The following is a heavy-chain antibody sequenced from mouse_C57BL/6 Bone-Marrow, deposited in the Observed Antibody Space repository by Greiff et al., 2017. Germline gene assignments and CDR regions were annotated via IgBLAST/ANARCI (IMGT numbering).Heavy chain of an antibody. CDR2: IYPGGGYT. CDR1: GYTFTNYW. J-gene: IGHJ1*03. CDR3: ARWGLGRAWYFDV. D-gene: IGHD4-1*01. V-gene: IGHV1-63*01. Sequence: QVQLQQSGAELVRPGTSVKMSCKASGYTFTNYWIGWAKQRPGHGLEWIGDIYPGGGYTNYNEKFKGKATLTADKSSSTAYMQFSSLTSEDSAIYYCARWGLGRAWYFDVWGTGTTVTVSS.